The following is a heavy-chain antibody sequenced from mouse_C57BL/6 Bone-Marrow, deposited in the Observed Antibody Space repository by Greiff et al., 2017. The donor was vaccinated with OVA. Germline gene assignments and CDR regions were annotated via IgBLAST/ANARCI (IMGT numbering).Heavy chain of an antibody. CDR2: INHSSGYT. CDR1: GYTFTSYT. CDR3: AREDGNWFAY. Sequence: VQLQQSGAELARPGASVKMSCKASGYTFTSYTMHWVKQRPGQGLEWIGYINHSSGYTKYNQKFKDKATLTADKSSSTAYMQLSSLTSEDSAVYYCAREDGNWFAYWGQGTLVTVSA. D-gene: IGHD2-1*01. J-gene: IGHJ3*01. V-gene: IGHV1-4*01.